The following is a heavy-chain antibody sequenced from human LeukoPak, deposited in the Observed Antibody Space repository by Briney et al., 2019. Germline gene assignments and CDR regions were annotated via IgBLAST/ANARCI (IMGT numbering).Heavy chain of an antibody. V-gene: IGHV3-30*02. CDR3: AKDRSPNYDILTGPIDY. J-gene: IGHJ4*02. Sequence: PGGSLRLSCAASGFTFSSHGMNWVRQAPGKGLEWVAFIRYDGSKKYYADSVKGRFTISRDNSKNTLYLQMNSLRAEDTAVYYCAKDRSPNYDILTGPIDYWGQGTLVTVSS. D-gene: IGHD3-9*01. CDR2: IRYDGSKK. CDR1: GFTFSSHG.